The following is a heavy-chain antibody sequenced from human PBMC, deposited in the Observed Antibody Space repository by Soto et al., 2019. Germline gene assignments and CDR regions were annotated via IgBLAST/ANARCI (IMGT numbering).Heavy chain of an antibody. CDR2: IYYSGST. V-gene: IGHV4-31*03. J-gene: IGHJ6*02. D-gene: IGHD2-15*01. CDR1: GGSISSGGDY. CDR3: ARATPYYYYGMDV. Sequence: QVQLQESGPGLVKPSQTLSLTCTVSGGSISSGGDYWSWIRQHPGQGLEWIGYIYYSGSTYYNPSLKSRVTLSVDTSKTHFALKLSSVTAADTAVYYCARATPYYYYGMDVWGQGTTVTVSS.